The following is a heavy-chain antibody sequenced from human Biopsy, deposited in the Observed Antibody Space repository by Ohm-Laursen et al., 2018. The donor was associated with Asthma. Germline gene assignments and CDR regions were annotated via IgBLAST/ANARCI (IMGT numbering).Heavy chain of an antibody. CDR2: ISYTGSA. J-gene: IGHJ4*02. CDR3: ARHWDWGSFFDY. Sequence: VTLSLTCPVSGGSMSSSSYYWGWIRQPPGKGLEWMGSISYTGSAYHNPSLKSRVTISVDTSKNHFSLKLSSVTAADTAVCYCARHWDWGSFFDYWGQGTPVTVSS. CDR1: GGSMSSSSYY. D-gene: IGHD7-27*01. V-gene: IGHV4-39*01.